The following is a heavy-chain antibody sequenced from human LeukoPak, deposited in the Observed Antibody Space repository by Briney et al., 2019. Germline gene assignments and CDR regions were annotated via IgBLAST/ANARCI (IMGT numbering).Heavy chain of an antibody. Sequence: GGSLRLSCAASGFTFSSHAMSWVRQAPGKGREWVSAISGSTYYADSVKGRLTMSRDNYKNTLYLQMNSLRAEDTAVYYCAKDEAGAGTSDYFQHWGQGTLVIVSS. V-gene: IGHV3-23*01. D-gene: IGHD6-13*01. CDR3: AKDEAGAGTSDYFQH. CDR2: ISGST. J-gene: IGHJ1*01. CDR1: GFTFSSHA.